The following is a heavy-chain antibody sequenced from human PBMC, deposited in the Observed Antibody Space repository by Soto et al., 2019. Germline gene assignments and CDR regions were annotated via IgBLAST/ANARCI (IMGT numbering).Heavy chain of an antibody. D-gene: IGHD3-9*01. J-gene: IGHJ5*02. CDR2: INSDGSST. V-gene: IGHV3-74*01. CDR1: GFTFSSYW. Sequence: GGSLRLSCAASGFTFSSYWMHWVRQAPGKGLVWVSRINSDGSSTSYADSVKGRFTISRDNAKNTLYLQMNSLRAEDTAVYYCARAARRYFDWLFPLNIPKYQVDNWFDPWGQGTLVTVSS. CDR3: ARAARRYFDWLFPLNIPKYQVDNWFDP.